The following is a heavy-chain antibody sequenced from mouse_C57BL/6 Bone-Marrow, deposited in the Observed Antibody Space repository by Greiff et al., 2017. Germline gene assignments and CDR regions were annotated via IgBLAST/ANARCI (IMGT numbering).Heavy chain of an antibody. J-gene: IGHJ3*01. CDR3: ARRGTTPFAY. V-gene: IGHV1-64*01. D-gene: IGHD1-1*01. CDR1: GYTFTSYW. Sequence: VQLQQPGAELVKPGASVKLSCKASGYTFTSYWMHWVKQRPGQGLEWIGMIHPNSGSTNYNKKFKSKATLTVDKSSSTAYMQLSSLTSEDSAVYYCARRGTTPFAYWGQGTLVTVSA. CDR2: IHPNSGST.